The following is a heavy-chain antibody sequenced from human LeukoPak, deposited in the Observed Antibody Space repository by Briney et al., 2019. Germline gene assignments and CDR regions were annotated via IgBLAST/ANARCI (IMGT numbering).Heavy chain of an antibody. CDR2: IKQDGSEK. Sequence: GGSLRLSCAASGFTFSFAWMTWVRQAPGKGLEWVANIKQDGSEKYYVDSVQGRFTTSRDNVKNLVYLHMNSPRAEDTAVYYCARGYNGFDIWGQGTMVTVSS. V-gene: IGHV3-7*01. J-gene: IGHJ3*02. D-gene: IGHD5-12*01. CDR3: ARGYNGFDI. CDR1: GFTFSFAW.